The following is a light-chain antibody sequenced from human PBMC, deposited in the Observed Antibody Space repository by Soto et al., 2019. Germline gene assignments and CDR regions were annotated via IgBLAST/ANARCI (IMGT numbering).Light chain of an antibody. J-gene: IGLJ2*01. V-gene: IGLV1-40*01. CDR1: SSNIGAGYD. Sequence: QYVLTQPPSVSGAPGQRVTISCTGSSSNIGAGYDVHWYQQLPGTAPKLLLYDNINRPSGVPDRFSGSKSGTSASLAITGLQAEDEADYYCQSYDSSLSAVVFGGGTKLTVL. CDR3: QSYDSSLSAVV. CDR2: DNI.